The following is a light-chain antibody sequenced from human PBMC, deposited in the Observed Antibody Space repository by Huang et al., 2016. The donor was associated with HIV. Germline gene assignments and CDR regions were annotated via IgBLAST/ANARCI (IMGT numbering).Light chain of an antibody. CDR3: QQRSNWPPVT. CDR1: QSVSSY. V-gene: IGKV3-11*01. J-gene: IGKJ4*01. CDR2: DAS. Sequence: EIVLTQSPATLSLSPGERATLSCRASQSVSSYLAWYQQKPGQAPRLLIYDASNRATGSPARFSGSGSETDFTLTISSLEPEDFAVYYCQQRSNWPPVTFGGGTKVEIK.